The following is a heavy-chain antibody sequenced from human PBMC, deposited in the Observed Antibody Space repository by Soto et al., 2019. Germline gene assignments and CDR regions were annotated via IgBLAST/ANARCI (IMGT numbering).Heavy chain of an antibody. V-gene: IGHV3-64D*08. CDR3: VKGPTRYSGSSQTFDY. Sequence: GGSLRLSCSASGFTFSSYAMHWVRQAPGKGLEYVSAISSNGGSTYYADSVKGRFTISRDNSKNTLYLQMSSLRAEDTAVYYCVKGPTRYSGSSQTFDYWGQGTLVTVSS. CDR1: GFTFSSYA. CDR2: ISSNGGST. J-gene: IGHJ4*02. D-gene: IGHD1-26*01.